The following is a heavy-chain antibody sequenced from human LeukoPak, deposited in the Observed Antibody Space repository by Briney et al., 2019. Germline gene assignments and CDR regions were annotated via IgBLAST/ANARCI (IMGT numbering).Heavy chain of an antibody. CDR3: ARQIVGATWWFDP. D-gene: IGHD1-26*01. J-gene: IGHJ5*02. Sequence: SETLSLTCTVSGGSISSSSYYWGWIRQPPGKGLEWIGSIYYSGSTYYNPSLKSRVTISVDTSKNQFSLKLSSVTAADTAVYYCARQIVGATWWFDPWGQGTLVTVSS. V-gene: IGHV4-39*01. CDR1: GGSISSSSYY. CDR2: IYYSGST.